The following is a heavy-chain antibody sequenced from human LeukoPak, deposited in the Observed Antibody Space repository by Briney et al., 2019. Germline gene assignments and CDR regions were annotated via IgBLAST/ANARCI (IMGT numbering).Heavy chain of an antibody. CDR1: GFTFSSYG. J-gene: IGHJ4*02. Sequence: GGSLRLSCAASGFTFSSYGMHWVRQAPGKGLEWVAFIRYDGSNKYYADSVEGRFIISRDNSKNTLYLQMNSLRAEDTAVYYCANMAKPDYWGQGTLVTVSS. CDR2: IRYDGSNK. CDR3: ANMAKPDY. V-gene: IGHV3-30*02. D-gene: IGHD5-24*01.